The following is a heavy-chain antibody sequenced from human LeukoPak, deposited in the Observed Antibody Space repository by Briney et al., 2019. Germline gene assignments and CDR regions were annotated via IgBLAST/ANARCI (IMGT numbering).Heavy chain of an antibody. J-gene: IGHJ4*02. CDR1: GFTFSKSG. CDR3: ARMYYYDSSGYYGIDY. Sequence: GGSLRLSCEASGFTFSKSGMNWVRQAPGKGLEWVSSTSSSSTYIYYADSVKGRFTISRDNAKNTLYLQMNSLRAEDTAVYYCARMYYYDSSGYYGIDYWGQGTLVTVSS. CDR2: TSSSSTYI. D-gene: IGHD3-22*01. V-gene: IGHV3-21*01.